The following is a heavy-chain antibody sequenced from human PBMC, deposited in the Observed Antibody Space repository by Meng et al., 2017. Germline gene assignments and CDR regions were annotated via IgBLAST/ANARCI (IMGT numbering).Heavy chain of an antibody. CDR2: IDWDDDK. Sequence: SGPTLVKPTQTLTLTCTFSGFSLSTSGLRVRWIRQPPGKALEWLARIDWDDDKFYSTSLKTRLTISKDTSKNQVGLTMTNMDPVDTATYYCARILAEYDYVWGSYRYVYYYYGMDVWGQGTTVTVSS. D-gene: IGHD3-16*02. V-gene: IGHV2-70*04. CDR3: ARILAEYDYVWGSYRYVYYYYGMDV. CDR1: GFSLSTSGLR. J-gene: IGHJ6*02.